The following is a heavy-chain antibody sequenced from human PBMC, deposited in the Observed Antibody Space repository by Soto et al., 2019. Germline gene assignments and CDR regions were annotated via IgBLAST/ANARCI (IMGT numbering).Heavy chain of an antibody. J-gene: IGHJ5*02. V-gene: IGHV4-39*01. D-gene: IGHD4-4*01. CDR1: GGSISSSPYY. CDR3: AHIRDYNNYGRFDP. CDR2: VYYSGTT. Sequence: SETLSLTCIVSGGSISSSPYYWAWIRQPPGKALEWIGSVYYSGTTYRNPSLKSRATLSVDRSKNQFSLQLSSVTAADTAVYYCAHIRDYNNYGRFDPWGPGSLVTVSS.